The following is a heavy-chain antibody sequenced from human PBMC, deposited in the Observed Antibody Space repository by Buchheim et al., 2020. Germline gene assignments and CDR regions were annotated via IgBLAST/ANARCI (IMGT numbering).Heavy chain of an antibody. D-gene: IGHD6-19*01. Sequence: EVQLLESGGGLVHRGGSLRLSCAASGFTFSNFAMSWVRQAPGKGLEWVSTISGSGGSTYYAESVKDRFTISRDNSKNTLYLQMHVVRADDTAVFYCAKTPRGYSSGWYSDYWGQGTL. CDR2: ISGSGGST. CDR3: AKTPRGYSSGWYSDY. J-gene: IGHJ4*02. CDR1: GFTFSNFA. V-gene: IGHV3-23*01.